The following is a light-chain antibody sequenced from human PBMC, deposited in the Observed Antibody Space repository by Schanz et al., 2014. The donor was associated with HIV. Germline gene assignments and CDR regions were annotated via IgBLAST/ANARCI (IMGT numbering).Light chain of an antibody. CDR3: AAWDDSLKGWV. CDR2: DVS. J-gene: IGLJ3*02. V-gene: IGLV2-14*02. Sequence: QSALTQPASVSGSPGQSITISCTGTSSDVGSYNLVSWYQQYPGKAPKLMIYDVSKRPSGVPDRFSGSKSGNTASLTISGLQSEDEVDYYCAAWDDSLKGWVFGGGTKLTVL. CDR1: SSDVGSYNL.